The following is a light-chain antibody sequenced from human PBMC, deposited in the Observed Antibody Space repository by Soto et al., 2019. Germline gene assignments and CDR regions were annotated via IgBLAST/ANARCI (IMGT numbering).Light chain of an antibody. CDR1: SSDVGNYKY. J-gene: IGLJ1*01. CDR3: SSYTTRSSRVV. V-gene: IGLV2-14*01. CDR2: EVS. Sequence: QSALTQPASVSGSPGQSITISCTGTSSDVGNYKYVSWYQHHPGKAPKLMVYEVSNRPLGVSNRFSGSKSGNTASLTISGLRAEDEADYYCSSYTTRSSRVVFGTGTKVTVL.